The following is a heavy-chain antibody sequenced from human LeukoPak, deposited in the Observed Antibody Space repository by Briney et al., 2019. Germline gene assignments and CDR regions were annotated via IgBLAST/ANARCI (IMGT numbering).Heavy chain of an antibody. Sequence: KPSETLSLTCTVSGGSISSGGYYWSWIRQHPGKGLEWIGYIYYSGSTYYNPSLKSRVTISVDTSKNQFSLKLSSVTAADTAVYYCAGDRIQLGGSIDYWGQGTLVTVSS. D-gene: IGHD5-18*01. CDR2: IYYSGST. CDR1: GGSISSGGYY. V-gene: IGHV4-31*03. CDR3: AGDRIQLGGSIDY. J-gene: IGHJ4*02.